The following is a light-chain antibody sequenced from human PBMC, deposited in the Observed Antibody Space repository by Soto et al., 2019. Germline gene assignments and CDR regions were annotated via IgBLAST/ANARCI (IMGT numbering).Light chain of an antibody. CDR2: DAS. Sequence: EIVLTQSPATLSLSPGERATLSCRASQSVSSYLAWYQQKPGQAPRLLIYDASNNATGIPARFSGSGSGTDFTLTIGSLEPEDFEVYYCQQRSNWPPAFGQGNKLVIK. V-gene: IGKV3-11*01. CDR1: QSVSSY. CDR3: QQRSNWPPA. J-gene: IGKJ2*01.